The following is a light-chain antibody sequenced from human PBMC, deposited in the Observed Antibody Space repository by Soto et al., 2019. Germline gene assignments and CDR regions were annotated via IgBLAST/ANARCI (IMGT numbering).Light chain of an antibody. Sequence: QSALTQPASVSGSPGQSITISCTGTSSDVANYNLVSWYQQHPGKAPKVIIYEVTKRPSGVSNRFSGSKSGNTASLTISGLQAEDEAEYYCSSYTNINTRACVFGTGTKVTVL. CDR1: SSDVANYNL. V-gene: IGLV2-14*02. J-gene: IGLJ1*01. CDR2: EVT. CDR3: SSYTNINTRACV.